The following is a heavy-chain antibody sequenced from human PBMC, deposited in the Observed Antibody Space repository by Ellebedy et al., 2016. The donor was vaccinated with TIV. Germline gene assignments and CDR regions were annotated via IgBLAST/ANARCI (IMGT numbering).Heavy chain of an antibody. CDR1: GFTFTNYA. V-gene: IGHV3-23*01. D-gene: IGHD6-19*01. CDR3: AKRDLVAGAGEC. Sequence: GGSLRLSXVASGFTFTNYAMGWVCQAPGKGLEWVSLISGSGGSTYYADSVKGRFTISRDNSKNTLYLLMNSLRADDTAAYYCAKRDLVAGAGECWGQGTLVTVSS. J-gene: IGHJ1*01. CDR2: ISGSGGST.